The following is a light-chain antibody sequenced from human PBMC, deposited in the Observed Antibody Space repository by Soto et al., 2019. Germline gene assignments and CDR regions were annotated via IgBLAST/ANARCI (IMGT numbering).Light chain of an antibody. J-gene: IGLJ1*01. Sequence: QSALTQPPSASGSPGQSVTISCTGTSSDVGGYNYVSWYQQHPGKVPKLMVYEVNKRPSGVPDRFSGSKSGNTASLTVSVLQAEDEADYYCTSYAGGTNVFGTGTQLTVL. CDR3: TSYAGGTNV. CDR1: SSDVGGYNY. CDR2: EVN. V-gene: IGLV2-8*01.